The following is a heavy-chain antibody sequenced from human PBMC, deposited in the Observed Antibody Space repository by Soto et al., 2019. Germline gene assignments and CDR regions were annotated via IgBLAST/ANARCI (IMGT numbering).Heavy chain of an antibody. V-gene: IGHV3-74*01. CDR3: ARGCFGPDV. Sequence: EVQLVESGGGLVQPGGSLRLSCAASEFTFSGRSVHWVRQAPGKGLVWVSGIDKVGTDSTYADSVKGRFTSSRDNAKNTVYRQMNSQRVEDTAVYYCARGCFGPDVWGKGTTVTVSS. J-gene: IGHJ6*03. CDR2: IDKVGTDS. CDR1: EFTFSGRS. D-gene: IGHD3-10*01.